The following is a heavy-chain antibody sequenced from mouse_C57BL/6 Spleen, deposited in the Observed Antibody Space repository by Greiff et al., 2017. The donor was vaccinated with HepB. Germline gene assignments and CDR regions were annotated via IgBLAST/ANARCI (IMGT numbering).Heavy chain of an antibody. D-gene: IGHD1-1*01. Sequence: QVQLQQSGAELVRPGTSVKVSCKASGYAFTNYLIEWVKQRPGQGLEWIGVINPGSGGTNYNEKFKGKATLTADKSSSTAYMQLSSLTSEDSAVYFCARSERATVGATDYWGQGPTLTVSS. CDR2: INPGSGGT. CDR3: ARSERATVGATDY. J-gene: IGHJ2*01. V-gene: IGHV1-54*01. CDR1: GYAFTNYL.